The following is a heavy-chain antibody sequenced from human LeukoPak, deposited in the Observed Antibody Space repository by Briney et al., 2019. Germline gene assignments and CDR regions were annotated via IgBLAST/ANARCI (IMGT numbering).Heavy chain of an antibody. V-gene: IGHV4-31*03. J-gene: IGHJ5*02. CDR3: ARRNDPWSGPRNWFDP. CDR1: SGSFSTGGYY. CDR2: LYHTGDT. D-gene: IGHD3-3*01. Sequence: SETLSLTCTVSSGSFSTGGYYWSWIPQHPGKGLEWNGNLYHTGDTFYNPSLQSRFIISVDTSKNQFSLNVSSVTAADTAIYYCARRNDPWSGPRNWFDPWGQGILVTVSS.